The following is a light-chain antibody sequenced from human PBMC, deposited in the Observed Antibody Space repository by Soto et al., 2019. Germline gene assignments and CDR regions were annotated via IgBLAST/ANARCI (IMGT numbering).Light chain of an antibody. CDR1: TGAVTSGYY. CDR2: STS. J-gene: IGLJ2*01. CDR3: LLYYGGAHVV. V-gene: IGLV7-43*01. Sequence: QAVVTQEPSLTVSPGGTVTLPCASSTGAVTSGYYPNWFQQKPGQAPRSLIYSTSNKDSWTPARFSVSLLGGKAALTLSGVQPEDEGEYYCLLYYGGAHVVFGGGTQVTV.